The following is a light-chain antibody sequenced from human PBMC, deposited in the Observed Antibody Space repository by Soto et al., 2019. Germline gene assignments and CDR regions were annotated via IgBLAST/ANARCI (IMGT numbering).Light chain of an antibody. J-gene: IGKJ4*01. Sequence: EVVLTQSPGTLSLSPGERATRSCRASQNINSRYLAWYQQRPGQAPRLLIYGAFSRATGIPDRFSGSGSGTGFTLTITILQPEDFAVYYCQQNGFSPLTFGGGTKVEIK. CDR3: QQNGFSPLT. V-gene: IGKV3-20*01. CDR2: GAF. CDR1: QNINSRY.